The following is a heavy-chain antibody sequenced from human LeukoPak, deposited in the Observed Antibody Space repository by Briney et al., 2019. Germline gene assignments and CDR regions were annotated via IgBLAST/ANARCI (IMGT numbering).Heavy chain of an antibody. CDR3: ARDGGLPSSGWYPY. D-gene: IGHD6-13*01. CDR1: GASISTSTYY. V-gene: IGHV4-39*07. J-gene: IGHJ4*02. CDR2: MYYSGST. Sequence: PSETLSLTCSVSGASISTSTYYWGWIRLPPGKGLVWIASMYYSGSTYYNPSLKSRVAISVDSSKNQFSLKLSSVTAADTAVYYCARDGGLPSSGWYPYWGQGILVTVSS.